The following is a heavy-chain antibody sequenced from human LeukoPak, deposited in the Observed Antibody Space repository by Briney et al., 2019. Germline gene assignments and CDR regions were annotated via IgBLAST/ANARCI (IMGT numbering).Heavy chain of an antibody. CDR2: VDPEDGET. V-gene: IGHV1-69-2*01. D-gene: IGHD3-10*01. J-gene: IGHJ5*02. CDR1: GYTFTDY. CDR3: ATGSPVVRGRRGWFDP. Sequence: ASVKISCKASGYTFTDYMHWVQQAPGKGLEWMGLVDPEDGETIYAEKFQGRVTITADTSTDTAYMELSSLRSEDMAVYYCATGSPVVRGRRGWFDPWGQGTLVTVSS.